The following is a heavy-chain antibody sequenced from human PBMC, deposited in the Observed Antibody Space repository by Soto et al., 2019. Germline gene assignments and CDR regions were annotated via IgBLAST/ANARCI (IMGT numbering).Heavy chain of an antibody. Sequence: EVQLVESGGGLVQPGGSLRLSCATSGFILSDCAMNWVRQAPGTGLEWVSYIISSSSVIDYADSVKGRFTVSRDNARNSLYLQMNSLRAEDTAVYYCARDLSWGSNWYDYMDVWGKGTTVTVSS. D-gene: IGHD7-27*01. V-gene: IGHV3-48*01. CDR2: IISSSSVI. CDR3: ARDLSWGSNWYDYMDV. J-gene: IGHJ6*03. CDR1: GFILSDCA.